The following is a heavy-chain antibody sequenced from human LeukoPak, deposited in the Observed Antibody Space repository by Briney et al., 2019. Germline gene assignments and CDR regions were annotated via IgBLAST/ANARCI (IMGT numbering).Heavy chain of an antibody. Sequence: SETLSLTCTVSGGSITTYYWTWIRQTPDKGLQFIGSFYHTGSTNYYPSPESAVTISEDTSTNQISLELRSVTAADTAVYYCATSLDWPNVFDHWGQGIPVTVSS. V-gene: IGHV4-59*01. CDR1: GGSITTYY. J-gene: IGHJ4*02. D-gene: IGHD2-21*01. CDR3: ATSLDWPNVFDH. CDR2: FYHTGST.